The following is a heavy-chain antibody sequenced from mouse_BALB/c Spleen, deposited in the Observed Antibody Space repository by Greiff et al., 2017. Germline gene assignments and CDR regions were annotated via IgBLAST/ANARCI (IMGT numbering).Heavy chain of an antibody. D-gene: IGHD2-1*01. Sequence: DVKLQESGPGLVKPSQSLSLTCSVTGYSITSGYYWNWIRQFPGNKLEWMGYISYDGSNNYNPSLKNRISITRDTSKNQFFLKLNSVTTEDTATYYCARVYYGNYVAAYWGQGTLVTVSA. CDR2: ISYDGSN. J-gene: IGHJ3*01. V-gene: IGHV3-6*02. CDR1: GYSITSGYY. CDR3: ARVYYGNYVAAY.